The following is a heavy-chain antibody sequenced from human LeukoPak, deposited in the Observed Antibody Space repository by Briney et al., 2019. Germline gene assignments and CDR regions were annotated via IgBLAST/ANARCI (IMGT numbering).Heavy chain of an antibody. D-gene: IGHD4-17*01. CDR1: GGSFTNYY. V-gene: IGHV4-34*01. CDR2: INHSGST. J-gene: IGHJ6*04. CDR3: ARVYYGDYENDGFDI. Sequence: SETLSLTCAVYGGSFTNYYWNWIRQPPGKGLEWIGEINHSGSTNYKPSLKSRVTISVDTSKNQFSLKLRSVIAADTAVYYCARVYYGDYENDGFDIWGKGTTVTVSS.